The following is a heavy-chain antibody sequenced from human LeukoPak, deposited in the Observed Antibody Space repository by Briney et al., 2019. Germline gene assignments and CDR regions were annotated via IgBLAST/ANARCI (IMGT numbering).Heavy chain of an antibody. Sequence: GGSLRLSCAASGFTFSSYAMRWVRQAPGKGLEWVAVISYDGSNKYYAAPGKGRFTISRDNSKNTLYLQRNILGAEDTAFYYCARDAYDSTPYYLDCWGQGTLVTVSS. CDR1: GFTFSSYA. CDR3: ARDAYDSTPYYLDC. CDR2: ISYDGSNK. D-gene: IGHD3-3*01. V-gene: IGHV3-30*01. J-gene: IGHJ4*02.